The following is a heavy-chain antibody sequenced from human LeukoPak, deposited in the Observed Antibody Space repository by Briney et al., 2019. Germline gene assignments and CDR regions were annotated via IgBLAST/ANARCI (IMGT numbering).Heavy chain of an antibody. J-gene: IGHJ6*02. D-gene: IGHD3-10*01. CDR3: ARNPLGDTMVRGRYYGMDV. CDR2: IYHSGST. Sequence: PSGTLSLTCAVSRGSISSSNWWSWVRQPPGKGLEWIGEIYHSGSTNYNPSLKSRVTISVDKSKNQFSLKLSSVTAADTAVYYCARNPLGDTMVRGRYYGMDVWGQGTTVTVSS. V-gene: IGHV4-4*02. CDR1: RGSISSSNW.